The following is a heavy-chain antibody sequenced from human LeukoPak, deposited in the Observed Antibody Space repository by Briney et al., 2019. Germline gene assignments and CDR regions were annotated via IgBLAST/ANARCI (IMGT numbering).Heavy chain of an antibody. CDR1: GFTFSSYG. J-gene: IGHJ3*02. D-gene: IGHD5-18*01. Sequence: GGSLRLSCAASGFTFSSYGMHWVRQAPGKGLEWVAVISYDGSNKYYADSVKGRFTISRDNPKNTLYLQMNSLRAEDTAVYYCAILDTAMGDHDAFDIWGQGTMVIVSS. V-gene: IGHV3-30*03. CDR3: AILDTAMGDHDAFDI. CDR2: ISYDGSNK.